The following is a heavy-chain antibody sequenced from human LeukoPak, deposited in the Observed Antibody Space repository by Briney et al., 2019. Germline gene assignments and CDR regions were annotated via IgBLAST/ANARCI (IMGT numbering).Heavy chain of an antibody. CDR3: ARGIALAGYTDY. D-gene: IGHD6-19*01. V-gene: IGHV4-34*01. Sequence: PSETLSLTCAVYGGSFSGYYWSWIRQPPGKGLEWIGEINHSGSTNYNPSLKSRVTISVDTSKNQFSLKLSSVTAADTAVYYCARGIALAGYTDYWGRGTLVTVSS. CDR2: INHSGST. CDR1: GGSFSGYY. J-gene: IGHJ4*02.